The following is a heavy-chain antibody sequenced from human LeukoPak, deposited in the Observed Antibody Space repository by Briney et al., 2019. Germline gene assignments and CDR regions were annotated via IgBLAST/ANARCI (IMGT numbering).Heavy chain of an antibody. J-gene: IGHJ5*02. CDR1: GGTFSSYA. D-gene: IGHD2-2*02. CDR3: ASQVKYQLLYDGNWFDP. Sequence: ASVNVSCKASGGTFSSYAISWVRQAPGQGLEWMGRIIPILGIANYAQKFQGGVTITADKSTGTAYLEISSLRSEDTAVYYCASQVKYQLLYDGNWFDPWGQGTLVTVSS. V-gene: IGHV1-69*04. CDR2: IIPILGIA.